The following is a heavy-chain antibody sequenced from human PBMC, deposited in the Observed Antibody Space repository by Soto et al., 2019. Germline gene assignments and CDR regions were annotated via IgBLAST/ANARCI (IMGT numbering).Heavy chain of an antibody. J-gene: IGHJ1*01. Sequence: SETLSLTCAVYGGSFSGYYWSWIRQPPGKGLEWIGELNDSGGTNYNASLKSRVSISVDTSKNQFSLKLSFVTAADTAVYYCARGRGGVQHWRQGTLVTVSS. CDR1: GGSFSGYY. CDR2: LNDSGGT. D-gene: IGHD3-10*01. V-gene: IGHV4-34*01. CDR3: ARGRGGVQH.